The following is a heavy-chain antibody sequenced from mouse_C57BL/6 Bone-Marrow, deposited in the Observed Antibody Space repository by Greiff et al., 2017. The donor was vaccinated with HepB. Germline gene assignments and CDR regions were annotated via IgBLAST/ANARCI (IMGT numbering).Heavy chain of an antibody. D-gene: IGHD2-3*01. CDR2: IYPRSGNT. CDR1: GYTFTSYG. J-gene: IGHJ2*01. CDR3: ARPDGFLYYFYY. Sequence: QVQLQQSGAELARPGASVKLSCKASGYTFTSYGISWVKQRTGQGLEWIGEIYPRSGNTYYNEKFKGKATLTADKSSSTAYMELRSLTSEDSAVYFCARPDGFLYYFYYWGQGTTLTVSS. V-gene: IGHV1-81*01.